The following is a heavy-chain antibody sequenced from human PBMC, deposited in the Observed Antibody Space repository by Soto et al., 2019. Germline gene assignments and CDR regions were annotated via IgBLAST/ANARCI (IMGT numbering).Heavy chain of an antibody. V-gene: IGHV3-15*07. D-gene: IGHD2-8*01. CDR1: GFTFSNAW. Sequence: EVQLVESGGGLVKPGGSLRLSCAASGFTFSNAWMNWVRQAPGKGLEWVGRIKSKTDGGTTDYAAPVKGRFTISRDDSKNTLYLQMNSLKTEDTAVYYCTTDWDHIVLMVYAHGLWDWFDPWGQGTLVTVSS. CDR2: IKSKTDGGTT. CDR3: TTDWDHIVLMVYAHGLWDWFDP. J-gene: IGHJ5*02.